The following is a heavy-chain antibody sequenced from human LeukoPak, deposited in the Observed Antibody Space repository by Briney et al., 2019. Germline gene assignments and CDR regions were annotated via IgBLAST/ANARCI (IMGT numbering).Heavy chain of an antibody. Sequence: PSETLSLTCTVSGGSISSYYWSWIRQPPGKGLEWIGYIYYSGSTKYNPSLKSRVTISVDTSKYQFSLKLSSVTAADTAVYYCARHSSSGWYDFDSWGQGTLVTVSS. CDR2: IYYSGST. J-gene: IGHJ4*02. CDR1: GGSISSYY. D-gene: IGHD6-19*01. CDR3: ARHSSSGWYDFDS. V-gene: IGHV4-59*08.